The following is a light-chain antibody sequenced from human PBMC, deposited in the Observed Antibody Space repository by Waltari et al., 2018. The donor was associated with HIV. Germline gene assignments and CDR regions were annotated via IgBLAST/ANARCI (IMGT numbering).Light chain of an antibody. J-gene: IGLJ3*02. CDR3: YSTESNGNHRV. CDR2: EDI. CDR1: TLPKKY. V-gene: IGLV3-10*01. Sequence: SYELTQPPSVSVSPGQTARITCSGDTLPKKYAHWYQQKSGQAPVLVIYEDIKRPSGIPVRFSGSSSGTMAILAISGAQVEDEADYYCYSTESNGNHRVFGRGTKLTVL.